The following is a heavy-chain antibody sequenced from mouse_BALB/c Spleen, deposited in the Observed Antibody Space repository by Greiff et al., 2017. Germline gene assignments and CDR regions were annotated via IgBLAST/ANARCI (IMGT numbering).Heavy chain of an antibody. CDR3: ARSGGLYDGGFAY. Sequence: VQLQQSGAELARPGASVTMSCKASGYTFTSYTMHWVKQRPGQGLEWIGYINPSSGYTNYNQKFKDKATLTADKSSSTAYMQLSSLTSEDSAVYYCARSGGLYDGGFAYWGQGTLVTVSA. CDR2: INPSSGYT. CDR1: GYTFTSYT. V-gene: IGHV1-4*01. D-gene: IGHD2-12*01. J-gene: IGHJ3*01.